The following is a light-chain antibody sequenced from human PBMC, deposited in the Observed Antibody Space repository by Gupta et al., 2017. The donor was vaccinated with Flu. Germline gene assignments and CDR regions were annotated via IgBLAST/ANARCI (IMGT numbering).Light chain of an antibody. J-gene: IGLJ3*02. CDR3: YSTDNSGKNKV. Sequence: SSALTQPPSVSVSPGHTDRITCSGDTLPTKYAYWYQQKSGPAPVLLIYDDIRRPSGIPERFSGSRSGTVVTLTISGAHGEDEADYYCYSTDNSGKNKVFGGGTKLTVL. V-gene: IGLV3-10*01. CDR1: TLPTKY. CDR2: DDI.